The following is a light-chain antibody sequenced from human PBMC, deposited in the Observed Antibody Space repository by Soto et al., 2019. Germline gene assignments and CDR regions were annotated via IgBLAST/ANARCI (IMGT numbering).Light chain of an antibody. CDR3: QQYGSSPTWT. V-gene: IGKV3-20*01. J-gene: IGKJ1*01. CDR2: GAS. Sequence: EIVLTQSPGTLSLSPGERATLSCRASQSVSSSYLAWYQQKPGQAPRLLIYGASSRATGTPDRFSGSGAGKDFTLTISRLEPEDFAVYYCQQYGSSPTWTFGQGTKVEIK. CDR1: QSVSSSY.